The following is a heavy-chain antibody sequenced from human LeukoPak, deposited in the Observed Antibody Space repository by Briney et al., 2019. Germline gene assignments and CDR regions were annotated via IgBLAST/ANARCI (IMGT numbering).Heavy chain of an antibody. J-gene: IGHJ4*02. Sequence: GGSLRLSCVASGFTFSNCWMHWVRQAPGKGLVWVSRTNSDGTDTAYADSVKGRFTISRDNAKNTLYLQMNSLRAEDTAVYYCAKPDTETDIVVVVAAPPPFDYWGQGTLVTVSS. CDR1: GFTFSNCW. V-gene: IGHV3-74*01. CDR2: TNSDGTDT. D-gene: IGHD2-15*01. CDR3: AKPDTETDIVVVVAAPPPFDY.